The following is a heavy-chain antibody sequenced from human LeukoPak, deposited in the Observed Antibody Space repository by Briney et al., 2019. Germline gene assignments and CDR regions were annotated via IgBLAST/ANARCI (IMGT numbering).Heavy chain of an antibody. V-gene: IGHV4-30-4*08. D-gene: IGHD2-2*01. CDR1: GGSISSGDYY. J-gene: IGHJ4*02. CDR3: AGYRSSTSCYPLYYFDY. Sequence: PSETLSLTCTVSGGSISSGDYYWSWISQPPGKGLEWIGYIYYSGSTYYNPSLKSRVTISVDTSKNQFSLKLSSVTAADTAVYYCAGYRSSTSCYPLYYFDYWGQGTLVTVSS. CDR2: IYYSGST.